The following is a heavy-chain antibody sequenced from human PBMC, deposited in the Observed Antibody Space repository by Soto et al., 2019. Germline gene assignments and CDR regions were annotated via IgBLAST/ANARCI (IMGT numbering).Heavy chain of an antibody. V-gene: IGHV3-11*06. CDR3: ARDLRFSSTNYFDF. D-gene: IGHD2-8*01. CDR2: IDGSSDYT. CDR1: GFLFTDYY. J-gene: IGHJ4*02. Sequence: AGGSLRLSCTASGFLFTDYYMSWIRQPPGKGLEWLAYIDGSSDYTNSADSVKGRFTISRDNAKNSVFLQMNNLRADDTAVYYCARDLRFSSTNYFDFWGRGTLVTVPQ.